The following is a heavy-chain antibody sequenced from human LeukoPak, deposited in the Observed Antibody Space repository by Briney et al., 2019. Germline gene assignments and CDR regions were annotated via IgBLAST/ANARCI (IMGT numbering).Heavy chain of an antibody. J-gene: IGHJ4*02. CDR2: ISAYNGNT. Sequence: ASVKVSCKASGYSFTGYYMHWVRQTPGQGLEWMGWISAYNGNTNYAQKLQGRVTMTTDTSTSTAYMELRSLRSDDTAVYYCARARDTAMVTGYWGQGTLVTVSS. D-gene: IGHD5-18*01. CDR3: ARARDTAMVTGY. V-gene: IGHV1-18*04. CDR1: GYSFTGYY.